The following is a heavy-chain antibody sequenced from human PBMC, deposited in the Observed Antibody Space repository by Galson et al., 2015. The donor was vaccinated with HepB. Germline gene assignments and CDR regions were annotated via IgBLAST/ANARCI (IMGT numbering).Heavy chain of an antibody. CDR3: ARDFAVAHHSYYYGMDV. D-gene: IGHD2-15*01. CDR1: GFTFSSYS. V-gene: IGHV3-21*01. J-gene: IGHJ6*02. Sequence: SLRLSCAASGFTFSSYSMNWVRQAPGKGLEWVSSISSSSSYIYYADSVKGRFTISRDNAKNSLYLQMNSLRAEDTAVYYCARDFAVAHHSYYYGMDVWGQGTTVTVSS. CDR2: ISSSSSYI.